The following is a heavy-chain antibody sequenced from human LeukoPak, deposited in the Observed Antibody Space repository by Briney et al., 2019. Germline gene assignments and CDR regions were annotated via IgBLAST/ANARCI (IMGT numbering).Heavy chain of an antibody. Sequence: GASVKVSCKASGYIFSDFYIHWVRQAPGQGLEWMGWINPNTGGTNYAQKFQGRVTMTRDTSIGTAYMELSRLRSDDTAVYYCARDSKRDSSGYPARGLDYWGQGTLVTVSS. D-gene: IGHD3-22*01. J-gene: IGHJ4*02. V-gene: IGHV1-2*02. CDR3: ARDSKRDSSGYPARGLDY. CDR2: INPNTGGT. CDR1: GYIFSDFY.